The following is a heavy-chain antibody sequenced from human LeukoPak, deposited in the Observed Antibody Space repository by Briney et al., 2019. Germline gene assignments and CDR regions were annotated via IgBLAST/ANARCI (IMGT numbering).Heavy chain of an antibody. V-gene: IGHV3-21*01. Sequence: GGSLRLSCAASGFTFSSYWMNWVRQAPGKGLEWVSSISSSSSYIYYADSVKGRFTISRDNAKNSLYLQMNSLRAEDTAVYYCARAGSSGSYQFYDYWGQGTLVTVSS. CDR3: ARAGSSGSYQFYDY. CDR1: GFTFSSYW. D-gene: IGHD3-10*01. CDR2: ISSSSSYI. J-gene: IGHJ4*02.